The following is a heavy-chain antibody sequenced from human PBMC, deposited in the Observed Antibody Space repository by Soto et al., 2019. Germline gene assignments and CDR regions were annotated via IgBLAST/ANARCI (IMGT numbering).Heavy chain of an antibody. Sequence: SETLSLRYAVYCGSFSGYYWRWIRQPPGQGLEWIGEINLVGRTNYNPSLKSRVTISVDTSKKQFSLKLSSVTVTDTAVYYCARGVRECDWSNWFDPGRQGTLVTVSS. CDR2: INLVGRT. CDR3: ARGVRECDWSNWFDP. CDR1: CGSFSGYY. V-gene: IGHV4-34*01. D-gene: IGHD3-9*01. J-gene: IGHJ5*02.